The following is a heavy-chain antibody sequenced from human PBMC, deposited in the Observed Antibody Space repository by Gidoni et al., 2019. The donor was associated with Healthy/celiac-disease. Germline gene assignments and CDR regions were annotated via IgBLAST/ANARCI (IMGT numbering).Heavy chain of an antibody. V-gene: IGHV1-24*01. J-gene: IGHJ4*02. D-gene: IGHD4-4*01. CDR3: ATGMTTVTRATTDY. CDR1: GYPLTEFS. CDR2: FDPEDGET. Sequence: QVQLVQSGAEVKKPGASVKVSCKVSGYPLTEFSMHWVRQAPGKGLEWMGGFDPEDGETSYAQKFQGRVTMTEDTSTDTAYMELSSLRSEDTAVYYCATGMTTVTRATTDYWGQGTLVTVSS.